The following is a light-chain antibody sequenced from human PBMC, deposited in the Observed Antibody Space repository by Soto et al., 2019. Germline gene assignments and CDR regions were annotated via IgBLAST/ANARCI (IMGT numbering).Light chain of an antibody. J-gene: IGKJ4*01. Sequence: DIQMTQCPSAMSASVGDRVTITCRASQAISHYLAWFHQRPGKVPKRLIYGASTLQSGVPSRFSGSGSGTEFTLTISSLQPEDFGTYYCLQHNTYPLSFGGGTKVDI. CDR2: GAS. CDR1: QAISHY. V-gene: IGKV1-17*03. CDR3: LQHNTYPLS.